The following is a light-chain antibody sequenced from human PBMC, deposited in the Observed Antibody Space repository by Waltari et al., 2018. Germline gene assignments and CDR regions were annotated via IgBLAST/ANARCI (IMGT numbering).Light chain of an antibody. J-gene: IGLJ2*01. Sequence: SYELTQPPSVSVSPGQTASITCSGDKLGDQYIHWYQQKPDQSPVLVIHQDNKRPSGIPERFAGSSSGNTATLTISGTQAIDEADYFCQAWDRSPIFGGGTKLTVL. CDR1: KLGDQY. CDR2: QDN. V-gene: IGLV3-1*01. CDR3: QAWDRSPI.